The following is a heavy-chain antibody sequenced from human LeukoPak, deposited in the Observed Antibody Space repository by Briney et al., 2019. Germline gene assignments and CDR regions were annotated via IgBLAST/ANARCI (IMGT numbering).Heavy chain of an antibody. CDR2: ISSSSSYI. J-gene: IGHJ3*02. Sequence: GGSLRLSCAASGFTFRSYGMHWVRQAPGKGLEWVSSISSSSSYIYYADSVKGRFTISRDNAKNSLYLQMNSLRAEDTAVYYCARENYIYQAFDIWGQGTMVTVSS. D-gene: IGHD1-7*01. CDR1: GFTFRSYG. CDR3: ARENYIYQAFDI. V-gene: IGHV3-21*01.